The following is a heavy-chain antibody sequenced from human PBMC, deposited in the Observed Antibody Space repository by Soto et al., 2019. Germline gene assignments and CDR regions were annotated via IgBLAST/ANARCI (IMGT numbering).Heavy chain of an antibody. CDR2: IYHSGST. Sequence: SETLSLTCAVYGGSISSGGYSWSWIRQPPGKGLEWIGYIYHSGSTYYNPSLKSRVTISVDTSKNQFSLKLSSVTAADTAVYYCARAYYETSGYSLDPWGQGTLVTVSS. V-gene: IGHV4-30-2*01. CDR1: GGSISSGGYS. CDR3: ARAYYETSGYSLDP. J-gene: IGHJ5*02. D-gene: IGHD3-22*01.